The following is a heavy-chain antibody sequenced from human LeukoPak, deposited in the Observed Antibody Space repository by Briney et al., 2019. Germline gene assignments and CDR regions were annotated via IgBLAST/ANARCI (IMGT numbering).Heavy chain of an antibody. CDR3: ARTQWLVRNWFDP. Sequence: PSETLSLTCAVYGGSFSGYYWSWIRQPPGKGLEWIGEINHSGSTNYNPSLKSRVTISVDTSKNQFSLKLSSVTAADTAVYHCARTQWLVRNWFDPWGQGTLVTVSS. V-gene: IGHV4-34*01. CDR2: INHSGST. J-gene: IGHJ5*02. CDR1: GGSFSGYY. D-gene: IGHD6-19*01.